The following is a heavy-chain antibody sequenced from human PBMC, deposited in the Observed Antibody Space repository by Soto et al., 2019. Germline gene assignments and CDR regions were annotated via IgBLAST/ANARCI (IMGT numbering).Heavy chain of an antibody. CDR2: IDPSDSYT. Sequence: NPGESLKISCKGSGYSFTSYWISWVRQMPGKGLEWMGRIDPSDSYTNYSPSFQGHVTISADKSISTAYLQWSSLKASDTAMYYCARQSGYVKNFDYWGQGTLVTVSS. J-gene: IGHJ4*02. D-gene: IGHD5-12*01. CDR3: ARQSGYVKNFDY. V-gene: IGHV5-10-1*01. CDR1: GYSFTSYW.